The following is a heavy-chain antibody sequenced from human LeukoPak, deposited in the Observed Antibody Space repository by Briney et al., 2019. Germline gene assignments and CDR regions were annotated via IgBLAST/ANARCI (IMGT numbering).Heavy chain of an antibody. CDR1: GFTFSSYA. CDR2: ISHDGSNK. D-gene: IGHD3-22*01. CDR3: AREGGYDSSGPFDY. Sequence: GGSLRPSCAASGFTFSSYAMHWVRQAPGKGLEWVAVISHDGSNKYYADSVKGRFTISRDNSKNTLYLQMNSLRAEDTAVYYCAREGGYDSSGPFDYWGQGTLVTVSS. J-gene: IGHJ4*02. V-gene: IGHV3-30-3*01.